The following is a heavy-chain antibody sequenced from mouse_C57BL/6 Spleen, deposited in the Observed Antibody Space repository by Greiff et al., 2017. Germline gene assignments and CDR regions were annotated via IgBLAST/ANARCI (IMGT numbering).Heavy chain of an antibody. J-gene: IGHJ4*01. CDR2: INPNYGTT. V-gene: IGHV1-39*01. D-gene: IGHD2-1*01. CDR3: ARKLDYGNYEAMDY. CDR1: GYSFTDYN. Sequence: VQLKESGPELVKPGASVKISCKASGYSFTDYNMNWVKQSNGKSLEWIGVINPNYGTTSYNQKFKGKATLTVDQSSSTAYMQLNSLTSEDSAVYYCARKLDYGNYEAMDYWGQGTSVTVSS.